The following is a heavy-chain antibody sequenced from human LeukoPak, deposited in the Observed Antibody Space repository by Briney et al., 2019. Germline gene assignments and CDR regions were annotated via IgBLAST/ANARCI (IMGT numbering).Heavy chain of an antibody. D-gene: IGHD3-10*01. CDR3: ARDYSASGSFDY. CDR1: GITFGSYW. CDR2: IKPDGSVK. J-gene: IGHJ4*02. V-gene: IGHV3-7*04. Sequence: PGGSLRLSCAASGITFGSYWMNWVRQAPGKGLEWVANIKPDGSVKFYVGSVRGRFTISRDNDKNSLYLQMNSLRADDTAVYYCARDYSASGSFDYWGQGTLVTVSS.